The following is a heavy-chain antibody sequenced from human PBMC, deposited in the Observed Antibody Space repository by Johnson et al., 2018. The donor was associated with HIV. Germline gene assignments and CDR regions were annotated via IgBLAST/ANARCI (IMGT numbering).Heavy chain of an antibody. D-gene: IGHD3-22*01. J-gene: IGHJ3*01. V-gene: IGHV3-30*03. Sequence: QVLLVESGGGVVQPGRSLRLSCAASGFTFSSMHWDRQAPGKGLEWVAVISHDGSHKYYADSVKGRFTISRDNAKNTLYLQMNSLRAEDTAVYYCARGVAMIVFWGQGTMVTVSS. CDR2: ISHDGSHK. CDR1: GFTFSS. CDR3: ARGVAMIVF.